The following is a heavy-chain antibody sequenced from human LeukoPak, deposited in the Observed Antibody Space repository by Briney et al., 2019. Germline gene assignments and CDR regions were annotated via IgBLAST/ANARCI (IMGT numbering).Heavy chain of an antibody. J-gene: IGHJ4*02. Sequence: ASVKVSCKASGYTFTSYGISWVRQAPGQGLEWMGWISAYNGNTNYAQKLQGRVTMTTDTSTSTAYMELSSLRSDDTAVYYCARDPPHLCSSTSCFGDYWGQGTLVTVSS. CDR3: ARDPPHLCSSTSCFGDY. CDR1: GYTFTSYG. CDR2: ISAYNGNT. V-gene: IGHV1-18*01. D-gene: IGHD2-2*01.